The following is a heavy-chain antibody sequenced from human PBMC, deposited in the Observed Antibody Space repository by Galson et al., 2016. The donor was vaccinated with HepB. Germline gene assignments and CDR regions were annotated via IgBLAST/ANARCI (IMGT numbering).Heavy chain of an antibody. CDR1: GYTFTFHD. D-gene: IGHD7-27*01. CDR2: VNPNSGNT. Sequence: SVKVSCKASGYTFTFHDMSWVRQAAGQGLECLGWVNPNSGNTGYAQKFQCRVTMTRNTSITTAFLELSSLNSEDTAVYFCARLTGGRFDLWGQGTLVTVSS. V-gene: IGHV1-8*01. J-gene: IGHJ4*02. CDR3: ARLTGGRFDL.